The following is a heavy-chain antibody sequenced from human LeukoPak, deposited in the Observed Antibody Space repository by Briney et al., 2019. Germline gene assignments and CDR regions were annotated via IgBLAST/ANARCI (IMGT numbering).Heavy chain of an antibody. D-gene: IGHD3-22*01. V-gene: IGHV3-48*02. CDR1: GFTFSSYS. Sequence: GSLRLSCATSGFTFSSYSMNWVRQAPGKGLEWVSYISSSSSTIYYADSVRGRFTISRDNAKNSLYLQMNSLRDEDTAVYYCASDYYDSSGYYEAYWGQGTLVTVSS. J-gene: IGHJ4*02. CDR3: ASDYYDSSGYYEAY. CDR2: ISSSSSTI.